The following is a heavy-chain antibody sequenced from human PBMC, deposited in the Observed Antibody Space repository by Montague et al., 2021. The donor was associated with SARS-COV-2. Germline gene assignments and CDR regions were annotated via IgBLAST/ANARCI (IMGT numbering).Heavy chain of an antibody. V-gene: IGHV4-4*02. CDR3: ARVDSSGWYGYYYYGMDV. Sequence: SETLSLTCAVSGGSISSSNWWCCGRQPPGEGLVWIGEIYHSGSTNYNPPLNSRVTISVDKSKNQFFLMLSSVTAAAAAVYYCARVDSSGWYGYYYYGMDVWGQGTTVTVSS. D-gene: IGHD6-19*01. CDR2: IYHSGST. CDR1: GGSISSSNW. J-gene: IGHJ6*02.